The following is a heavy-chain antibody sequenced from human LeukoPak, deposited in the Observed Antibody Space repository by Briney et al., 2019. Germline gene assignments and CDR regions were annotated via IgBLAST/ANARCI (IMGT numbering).Heavy chain of an antibody. Sequence: WIGYIYYSGSTHYNPSLKSRVTISVDTSKNQFSLKLSSVTAADTAVYYCARATAARRDFDYWGQGTLVTVSS. J-gene: IGHJ4*02. V-gene: IGHV4-31*02. CDR2: IYYSGST. CDR3: ARATAARRDFDY. D-gene: IGHD6-6*01.